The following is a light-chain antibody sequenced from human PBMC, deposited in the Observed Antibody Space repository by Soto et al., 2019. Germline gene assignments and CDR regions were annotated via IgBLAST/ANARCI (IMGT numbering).Light chain of an antibody. CDR2: GAS. J-gene: IGKJ1*01. CDR1: QSVSSN. CDR3: QQYNNWPRT. V-gene: IGKV3D-15*01. Sequence: EIVMTQSPVTLSVSPGESVTLSCMASQSVSSNLAWYQQKPGQAPRLLIYGASTRATGIPARFSGSGSGTEFTLTISSLQSEDFAVYYCQQYNNWPRTFGQGTKVDIK.